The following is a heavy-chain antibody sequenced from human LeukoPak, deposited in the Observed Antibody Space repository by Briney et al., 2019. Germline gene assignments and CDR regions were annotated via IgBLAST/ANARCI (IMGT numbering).Heavy chain of an antibody. CDR2: ISGSGGST. J-gene: IGHJ4*02. Sequence: GGSLRLSCAASGFTFSSYAMSWVRQAPGKGLEWVSAISGSGGSTYYADSVKGRFTISRDNSKNTLYRQMNSLRAEDTAVYYCAKAVFPGITMVRGVIDYWGQGTLVTVSS. V-gene: IGHV3-23*01. D-gene: IGHD3-10*01. CDR1: GFTFSSYA. CDR3: AKAVFPGITMVRGVIDY.